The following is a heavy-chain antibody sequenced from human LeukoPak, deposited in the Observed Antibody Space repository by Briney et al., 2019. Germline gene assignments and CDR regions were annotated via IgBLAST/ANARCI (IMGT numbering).Heavy chain of an antibody. CDR3: ARDQEGFDY. J-gene: IGHJ4*02. V-gene: IGHV1-46*01. CDR2: IYPRDGST. CDR1: GYTFTSNY. Sequence: GASVKVSCKASGYTFTSNYIHWVRQAPGQGLEWMGMIYPRDGSTSYAQKFQGRVTVTRDTSTSTVHMELSGLGSEDTAVYYCARDQEGFDYWGQGTLATVSS.